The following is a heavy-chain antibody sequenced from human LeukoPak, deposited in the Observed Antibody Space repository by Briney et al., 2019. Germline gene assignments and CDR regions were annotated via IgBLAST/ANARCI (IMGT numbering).Heavy chain of an antibody. D-gene: IGHD3-10*01. V-gene: IGHV3-30*02. CDR2: ILYDGSNE. CDR1: GFAVSTHD. J-gene: IGHJ5*02. CDR3: AKSFSPGSLDWFDP. Sequence: PGGSLRLSCAASGFAVSTHDMSWVRQAPGKGLVWVAFILYDGSNEYYADSVKGRFTISRDNSKNTLYLQMNSLRVEDTAVYYCAKSFSPGSLDWFDPWGQGTLVSVSS.